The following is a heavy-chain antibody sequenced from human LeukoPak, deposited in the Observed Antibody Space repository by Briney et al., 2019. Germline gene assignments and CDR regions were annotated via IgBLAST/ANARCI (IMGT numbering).Heavy chain of an antibody. CDR3: ARDLAGPPQEAFDI. CDR2: IKKDGSER. V-gene: IGHV3-7*01. Sequence: GGSLRLSCAASGLTFSSYWMNWVRQAPGKGLEWVANIKKDGSERYYVDSVKGRFTISRDNTKKSLYLQMNTLRAEDTAVYYCARDLAGPPQEAFDIWGQGTMVTVSS. CDR1: GLTFSSYW. J-gene: IGHJ3*02.